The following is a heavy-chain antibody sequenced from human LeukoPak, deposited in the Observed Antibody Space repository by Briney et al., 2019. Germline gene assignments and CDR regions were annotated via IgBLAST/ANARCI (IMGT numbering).Heavy chain of an antibody. D-gene: IGHD2-15*01. V-gene: IGHV5-51*01. J-gene: IGHJ4*02. Sequence: GESLKISCKGSGYSFTTYWIAWVRQMPGKGLEWMGIIYPDDSYIRYSPSFQGQVTISADKSISTAYLQWSSLKASDTAMYYCARRQDDGAHDYWGQGTLVTVSS. CDR1: GYSFTTYW. CDR3: ARRQDDGAHDY. CDR2: IYPDDSYI.